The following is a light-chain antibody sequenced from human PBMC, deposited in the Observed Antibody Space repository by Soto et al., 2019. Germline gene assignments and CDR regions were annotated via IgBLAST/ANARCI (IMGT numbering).Light chain of an antibody. CDR3: QQYHALWT. Sequence: DIQMTQSPSTLSASVGDRVTITCRASQSINSWLAWYQQKPGKAPNLLIYDASNLESGVPSRFRGSGSGTEFTLTITSLQHGDFATYYCQQYHALWTFGQGTKVEIK. J-gene: IGKJ1*01. CDR1: QSINSW. V-gene: IGKV1-5*01. CDR2: DAS.